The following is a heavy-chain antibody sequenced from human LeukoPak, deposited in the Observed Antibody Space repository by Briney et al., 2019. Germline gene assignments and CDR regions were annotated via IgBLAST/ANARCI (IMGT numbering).Heavy chain of an antibody. V-gene: IGHV4-59*01. D-gene: IGHD4-23*01. CDR2: IYYGGST. J-gene: IGHJ3*02. Sequence: SETLSLTCTVSGGSISYYYWSWIRQPPGKGLEWIGYIYYGGSTNYNPSLKSRVTISVDTSKNQFSLKLNSVTAADTAVYYCARITYGDNHFDIWGQGTMATVSS. CDR3: ARITYGDNHFDI. CDR1: GGSISYYY.